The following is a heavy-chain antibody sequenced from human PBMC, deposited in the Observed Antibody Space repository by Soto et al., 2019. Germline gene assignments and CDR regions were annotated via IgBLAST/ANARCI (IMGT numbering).Heavy chain of an antibody. D-gene: IGHD3-16*01. CDR3: ARDGGRYYAMDV. CDR2: IYYSGTT. CDR1: GGSISSYY. J-gene: IGHJ6*02. Sequence: PSETLSLTCTVSGGSISSYYWSWIRQPPGKGLEWIGYIYYSGTTNYKPSLKSRVTISVDTSKNQFSLKLSSVTAADTAVYYCARDGGRYYAMDVWGQGTTVTVSS. V-gene: IGHV4-59*01.